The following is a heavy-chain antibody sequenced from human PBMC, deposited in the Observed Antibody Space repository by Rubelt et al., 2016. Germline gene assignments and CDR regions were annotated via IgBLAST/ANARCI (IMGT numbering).Heavy chain of an antibody. Sequence: QVQLVQSGAEVKKPGASVKVSCKASGYTFTTYGINWVRQAPGQGLEWMGWISAYNGNTNHAQKLQVRVTMTTDPSTSTAYMELRSLRSDDTAVYYCAREAYSGRYPLIDYWGQGTLVTVSS. J-gene: IGHJ4*02. CDR3: AREAYSGRYPLIDY. D-gene: IGHD1-26*01. V-gene: IGHV1-18*01. CDR1: GYTFTTYG. CDR2: ISAYNGNT.